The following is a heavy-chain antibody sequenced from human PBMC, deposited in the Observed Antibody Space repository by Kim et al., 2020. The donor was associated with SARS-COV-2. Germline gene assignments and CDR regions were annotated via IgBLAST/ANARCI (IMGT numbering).Heavy chain of an antibody. J-gene: IGHJ6*02. V-gene: IGHV4-39*01. CDR3: AKSSGWASHAFFYYGIDV. CDR2: IYYNGST. D-gene: IGHD6-19*01. CDR1: GGPTSGSSYY. Sequence: SETLSLTCVVSGGPTSGSSYYWGWVRQSPGKGLEWIGTIYYNGSTFYNPSFKSRVTVSLDLSRNQFSLRMNSVTATDTAVYYCAKSSGWASHAFFYYGIDVWGQGTTVTVSS.